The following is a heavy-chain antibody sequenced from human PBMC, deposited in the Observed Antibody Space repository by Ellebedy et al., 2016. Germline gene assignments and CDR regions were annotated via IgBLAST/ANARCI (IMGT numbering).Heavy chain of an antibody. CDR3: ARLTGTTRDGWYFDL. Sequence: SETLSLTCAVYGGSFSGYYWSRIRQPPGKGLEWIGEINHSGSTNYNPSLKSRVTISVDTSKNQFSLKLSSVTAADTAVYYCARLTGTTRDGWYFDLWGRGTLVTVSS. V-gene: IGHV4-34*01. CDR1: GGSFSGYY. J-gene: IGHJ2*01. CDR2: INHSGST. D-gene: IGHD1-7*01.